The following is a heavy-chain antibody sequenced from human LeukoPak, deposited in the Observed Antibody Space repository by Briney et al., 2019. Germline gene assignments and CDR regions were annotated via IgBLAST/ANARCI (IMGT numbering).Heavy chain of an antibody. CDR1: GFTFTIYW. CDR3: AGEPPGGSYYFDY. D-gene: IGHD1-26*01. CDR2: IKQDGSEK. V-gene: IGHV3-7*03. Sequence: GGSLRLSCAASGFTFTIYWISWVRQAPGKGLEWVANIKQDGSEKYYVDSVKGRFTISRDNAKNSLCLQMNSLRAEDTAVYYCAGEPPGGSYYFDYWGQGTLVTVSS. J-gene: IGHJ4*02.